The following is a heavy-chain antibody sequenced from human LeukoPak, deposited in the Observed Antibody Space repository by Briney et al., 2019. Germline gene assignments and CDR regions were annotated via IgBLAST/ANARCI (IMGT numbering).Heavy chain of an antibody. CDR2: INHSGST. D-gene: IGHD2-8*01. CDR3: ARDVDCTNDGCPQSGLAY. Sequence: TETLSLTCALYGGSFSGYYWSWIRQPPGKVLEWIGEINHSGSTNYNPSLKSRVTISVDTSKNQFSLKPSSVTAADTAVYYCARDVDCTNDGCPQSGLAYWGQGALVTVSS. CDR1: GGSFSGYY. V-gene: IGHV4-34*01. J-gene: IGHJ4*02.